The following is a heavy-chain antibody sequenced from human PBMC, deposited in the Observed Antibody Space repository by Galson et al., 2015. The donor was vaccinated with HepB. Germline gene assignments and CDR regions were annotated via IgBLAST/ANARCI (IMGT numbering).Heavy chain of an antibody. CDR2: TYFMSKWHN. J-gene: IGHJ6*02. Sequence: CAISGDSVTSNSAVWNGIRQSPSRGREWLGRTYFMSKWHNDYGLSVKSRIRINADTSENQFSLHLRSVTPEDTAVYYCAYGSDVWGQGTTVIVPS. CDR3: AYGSDV. V-gene: IGHV6-1*01. CDR1: GDSVTSNSAV.